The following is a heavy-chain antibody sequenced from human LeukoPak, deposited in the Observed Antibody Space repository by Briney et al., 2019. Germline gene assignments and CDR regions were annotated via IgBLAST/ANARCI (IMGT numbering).Heavy chain of an antibody. Sequence: GGSLRLSCAASGFTFSDYYMSWIRQAPGKGLEWGSYISSSSSYTNYADSVKGRFTISRDNAKNSLYLQMNSLRAEDTAVYYCARDHRPDYGSGSYFDYWGQGTLVTVSS. CDR2: ISSSSSYT. CDR1: GFTFSDYY. CDR3: ARDHRPDYGSGSYFDY. J-gene: IGHJ4*02. V-gene: IGHV3-11*06. D-gene: IGHD3-10*01.